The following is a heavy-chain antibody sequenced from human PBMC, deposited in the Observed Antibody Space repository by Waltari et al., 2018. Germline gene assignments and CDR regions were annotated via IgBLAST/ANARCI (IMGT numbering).Heavy chain of an antibody. CDR3: ARGRKAAAGTGYFDL. CDR1: GGSFSGYY. J-gene: IGHJ2*01. D-gene: IGHD6-13*01. V-gene: IGHV4-34*01. CDR2: INHSGST. Sequence: QVQLQQWGAGLLKPSETLSLTCAVYGGSFSGYYWSWIRQPPGKGLEWIGEINHSGSTNYDPTLKSRVTISVDTSKNQFSLKLSSGTAADTAVYYWARGRKAAAGTGYFDLWGRGTLVTVSS.